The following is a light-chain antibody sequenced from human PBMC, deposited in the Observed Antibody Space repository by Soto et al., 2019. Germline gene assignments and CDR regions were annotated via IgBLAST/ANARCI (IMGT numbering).Light chain of an antibody. CDR3: QQYNSYPLT. V-gene: IGKV1-5*03. CDR2: KAS. CDR1: QSISSW. J-gene: IGKJ4*01. Sequence: DIQMTQSPSTLSASVGDRVTITCRASQSISSWLAWYQQKPGKAPNLLIYKASSLESGVPSRFSGSGSETEFSLTISSLQPDGFATYYCQQYNSYPLTFGGGTKVEIK.